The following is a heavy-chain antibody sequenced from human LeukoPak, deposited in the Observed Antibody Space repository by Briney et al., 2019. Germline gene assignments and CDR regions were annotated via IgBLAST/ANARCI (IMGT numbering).Heavy chain of an antibody. CDR2: INPNSGGT. CDR1: GYTFTGYY. V-gene: IGHV1-2*02. D-gene: IGHD2-2*01. Sequence: GASVKVSCKASGYTFTGYYMHWVRQAPGQGLEWMGWINPNSGGTNYAQKFQGRVTMTRDTSISTAYMELSRLRSDDTAVYYCARDGIVVVPAALDFDYWGQGTLVTVSS. J-gene: IGHJ4*02. CDR3: ARDGIVVVPAALDFDY.